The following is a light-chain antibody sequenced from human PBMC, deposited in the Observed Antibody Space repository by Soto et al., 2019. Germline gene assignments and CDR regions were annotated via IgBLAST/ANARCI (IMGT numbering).Light chain of an antibody. J-gene: IGKJ1*01. CDR2: GAS. CDR1: QDVTSNY. CDR3: QHFGNSPRT. Sequence: EIVLTQSPGTLSLSPGERATLSSRASQDVTSNYLAWYQQKPGQAPRLLIYGASNRATGIPDRFSGSGSATDFTLTISRLEPEDFAVYYCQHFGNSPRTFGQGTKVEIK. V-gene: IGKV3-20*01.